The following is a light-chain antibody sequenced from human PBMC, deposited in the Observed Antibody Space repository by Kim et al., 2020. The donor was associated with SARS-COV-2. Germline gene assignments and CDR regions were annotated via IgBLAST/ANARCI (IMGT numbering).Light chain of an antibody. J-gene: IGLJ2*01. CDR2: GNN. CDR1: SSNIGADYD. Sequence: RVNVNCTGSSSNIGADYDIHWYQQVPGTAPKLLIYGNNNRPSGVPDRFSGSKSGTSASLAITGLQAEDEADYYCQSYDSSLSAVLFGGGTQLTVL. CDR3: QSYDSSLSAVL. V-gene: IGLV1-40*01.